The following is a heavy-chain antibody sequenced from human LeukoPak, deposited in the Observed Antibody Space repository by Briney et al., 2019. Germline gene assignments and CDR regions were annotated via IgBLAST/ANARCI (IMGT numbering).Heavy chain of an antibody. CDR3: AAYSSSLDY. J-gene: IGHJ4*02. D-gene: IGHD6-6*01. Sequence: ASVKVSCKTSGYTFGSNGISWVRQAPGQGLEWMGWISAYNGNTNYAQKLQGRVILTTDTSTSTAYMELRSLRSDDTAVYYCAAYSSSLDYWGQGTLVTVSS. CDR2: ISAYNGNT. V-gene: IGHV1-18*01. CDR1: GYTFGSNG.